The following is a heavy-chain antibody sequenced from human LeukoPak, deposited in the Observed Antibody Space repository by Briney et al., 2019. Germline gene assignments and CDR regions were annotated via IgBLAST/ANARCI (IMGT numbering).Heavy chain of an antibody. CDR3: AKAPSGYDSFYYYMDV. CDR2: ISSSSSYI. CDR1: GFTFSTFSTYS. D-gene: IGHD5-12*01. J-gene: IGHJ6*03. Sequence: GGSLRLSCAASGFTFSTFSTYSMNWVRQAPGKGLEWVSSISSSSSYIFYADSVKGRFTISRDNAKNSLYLQMNSLRAEDTAVYYCAKAPSGYDSFYYYMDVWGKGTTVTVSS. V-gene: IGHV3-21*04.